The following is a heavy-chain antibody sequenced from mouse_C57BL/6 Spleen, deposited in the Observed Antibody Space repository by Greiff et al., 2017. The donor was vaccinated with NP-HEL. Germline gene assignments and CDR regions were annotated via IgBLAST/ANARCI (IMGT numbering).Heavy chain of an antibody. CDR1: GFTFSSYA. CDR3: ARGLLRYFDY. CDR2: ISDGGSYT. Sequence: DVMLVESGGGLVKPGGSLKLSCAASGFTFSSYAMSWVRQTPEKRLEWVATISDGGSYTYYPDNVKGRFTISRDNAKNNLYLQMSHLKSEDTAMYYCARGLLRYFDYWGQGTTLTVSS. V-gene: IGHV5-4*03. J-gene: IGHJ2*01. D-gene: IGHD1-1*01.